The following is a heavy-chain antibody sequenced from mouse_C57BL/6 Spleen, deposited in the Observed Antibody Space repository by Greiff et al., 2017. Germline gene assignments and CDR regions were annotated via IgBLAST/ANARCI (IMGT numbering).Heavy chain of an antibody. V-gene: IGHV3-6*01. CDR1: GYSITSGYY. CDR2: ISYDGSN. Sequence: EVQLQESGPGLVKPSQSLSLTCSVTGYSITSGYYWNWIRQFPGNKLEWMGYISYDGSNNYNPSLKNRISITRDTSKNQFFLKLNSVTTEDTATYYGARDGYYAMDYWGQGTSVTVSS. J-gene: IGHJ4*01. CDR3: ARDGYYAMDY.